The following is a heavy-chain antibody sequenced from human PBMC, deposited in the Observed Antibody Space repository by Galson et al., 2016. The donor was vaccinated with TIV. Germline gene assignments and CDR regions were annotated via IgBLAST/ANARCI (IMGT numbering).Heavy chain of an antibody. CDR2: ISWNRGNI. CDR3: VKDTQRGCDNSNCYSYNYYYYGMDV. J-gene: IGHJ6*02. D-gene: IGHD2-21*02. CDR1: GFTFSSHA. Sequence: SLRLSCAASGFTFSSHAMNWVRQAPGKGLEWVSGISWNRGNIAYADSVKGRFTISRDNAKNSLYLQMNSLRAEDTALYHCVKDTQRGCDNSNCYSYNYYYYGMDVWGPGTTVTV. V-gene: IGHV3-9*01.